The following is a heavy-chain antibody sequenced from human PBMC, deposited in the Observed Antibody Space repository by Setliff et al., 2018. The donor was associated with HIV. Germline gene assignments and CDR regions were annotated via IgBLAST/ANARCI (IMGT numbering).Heavy chain of an antibody. J-gene: IGHJ3*01. Sequence: PSETLSLTCTVSGGSISTYYWSWIRQPPGKGLEWIGSIYYTGSSDNNPSLKSRVTLSGDTSKKQFSLKLSSVTAADTAVYYCARVQMAYAAFDVWGQGTMVTVSS. CDR2: IYYTGSS. D-gene: IGHD4-17*01. CDR1: GGSISTYY. CDR3: ARVQMAYAAFDV. V-gene: IGHV4-59*01.